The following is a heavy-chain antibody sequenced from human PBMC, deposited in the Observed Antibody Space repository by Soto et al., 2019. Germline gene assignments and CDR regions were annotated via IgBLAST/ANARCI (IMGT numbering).Heavy chain of an antibody. CDR3: ARCHYSGSARTYGMDV. CDR1: GFTLSDHY. J-gene: IGHJ6*02. D-gene: IGHD3-10*01. Sequence: GGSLRLSCEGSGFTLSDHYIDWVRQAPGKGLEWVAVIWYDGSNKYYADSVKGRFTISRDNSKNTLYLQMNSLRGEDTAVYHCARCHYSGSARTYGMDVWGQGTTVTVSS. V-gene: IGHV3-33*08. CDR2: IWYDGSNK.